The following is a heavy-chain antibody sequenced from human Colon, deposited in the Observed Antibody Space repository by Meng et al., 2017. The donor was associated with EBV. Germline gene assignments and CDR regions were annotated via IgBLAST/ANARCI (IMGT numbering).Heavy chain of an antibody. CDR2: INYSGTT. J-gene: IGHJ4*02. V-gene: IGHV4-39*02. Sequence: QLRLQESGPGPVKPSETLSLTCSLSGGSINSGSHYWAWIRQPPEKGLEWVGTINYSGTTYSNPSLKSRITLSVDTSNNDFSLKMTSVTAADTALYYCVRLAGLPGYYIDVWGQGALVTVSS. CDR3: VRLAGLPGYYIDV. CDR1: GGSINSGSHY. D-gene: IGHD1-26*01.